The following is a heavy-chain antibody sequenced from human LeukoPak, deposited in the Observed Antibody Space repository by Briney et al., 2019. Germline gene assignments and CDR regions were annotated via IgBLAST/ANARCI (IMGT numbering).Heavy chain of an antibody. J-gene: IGHJ6*03. V-gene: IGHV3-7*01. CDR2: IKQDGSEK. CDR3: VRGYYYHYMDV. CDR1: GFTFNNYW. Sequence: GGSLRLSCAASGFTFNNYWMNWVRQAPGKGLEWVANIKQDGSEKYYVDSVKGRFTISRDNAENSLYLQMNALRTDDTAVYYCVRGYYYHYMDVWGKGTTVTVSS.